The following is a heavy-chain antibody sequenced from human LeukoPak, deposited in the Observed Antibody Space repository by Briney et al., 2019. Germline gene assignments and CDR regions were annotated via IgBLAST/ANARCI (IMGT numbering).Heavy chain of an antibody. V-gene: IGHV1-18*01. Sequence: ASVTVSCKASGYTFTSYGISWVRQAPGQGLEWMGWISAYNGNTNYAQKLQGRVTMTTDTSTSTAYMEMRSLRSDDTAVYYCARDYYDILTGYYNADAFDIWGQGTMVTVSS. CDR1: GYTFTSYG. CDR3: ARDYYDILTGYYNADAFDI. D-gene: IGHD3-9*01. J-gene: IGHJ3*02. CDR2: ISAYNGNT.